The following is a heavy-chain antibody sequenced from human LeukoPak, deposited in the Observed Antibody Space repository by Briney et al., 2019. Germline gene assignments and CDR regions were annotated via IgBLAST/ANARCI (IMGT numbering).Heavy chain of an antibody. Sequence: PGGSLRLSCAASGITFSTYWMHWVRQAPGKGLVWVSRINSDGSTTSYVDSVEGRFTISRDNAKNTLYLQMNSLRAEDTAVYYCARAGTVVDCDPSDAFDVWGQGTMVTVSS. CDR1: GITFSTYW. J-gene: IGHJ3*01. V-gene: IGHV3-74*01. CDR3: ARAGTVVDCDPSDAFDV. D-gene: IGHD2-15*01. CDR2: INSDGSTT.